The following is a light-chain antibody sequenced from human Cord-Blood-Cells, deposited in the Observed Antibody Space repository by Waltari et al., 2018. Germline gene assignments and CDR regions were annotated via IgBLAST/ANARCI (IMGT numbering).Light chain of an antibody. CDR3: QQYGSSYT. V-gene: IGKV3-20*01. J-gene: IGKJ2*01. CDR2: GAS. CDR1: PSVSSSY. Sequence: IVLTQSPGPLPLPPGERPTLSCRASPSVSSSYVAWDQKKPGQAPRLLIYGASSRATGIADRFSGSGSGTDFTLTISRLEPEDFAVYYCQQYGSSYTFGQGTKLEIK.